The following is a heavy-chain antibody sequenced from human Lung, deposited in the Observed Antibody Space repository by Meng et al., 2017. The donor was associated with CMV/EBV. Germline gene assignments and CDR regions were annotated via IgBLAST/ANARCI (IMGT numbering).Heavy chain of an antibody. CDR2: ISGSGGST. D-gene: IGHD2-2*01. CDR1: GFTFRSYD. Sequence: SCAASGFTFRSYDMSWVRQAPGKGLEWVSGISGSGGSTDDADAVRGRFTISRDNSKNTLYLEMNSLRAEDTAVYFCARRDCSSSTCQFGKPVFAYWXQGTLVTVSS. V-gene: IGHV3-23*01. J-gene: IGHJ4*02. CDR3: ARRDCSSSTCQFGKPVFAY.